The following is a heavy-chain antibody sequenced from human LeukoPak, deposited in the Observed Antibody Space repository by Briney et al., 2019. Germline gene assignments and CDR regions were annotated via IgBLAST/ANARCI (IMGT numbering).Heavy chain of an antibody. Sequence: GGSLRLSCAASGFTVSSNYMGWVRQAPGKGLEWVSVIYSGGSTYYPDSVKGRFTISRDNSKNTLYLQMNSLRAEDTAVYYCATIGLWFGELSGYFDYWGQGTLVTVSS. J-gene: IGHJ4*02. D-gene: IGHD3-10*01. V-gene: IGHV3-66*01. CDR3: ATIGLWFGELSGYFDY. CDR1: GFTVSSNY. CDR2: IYSGGST.